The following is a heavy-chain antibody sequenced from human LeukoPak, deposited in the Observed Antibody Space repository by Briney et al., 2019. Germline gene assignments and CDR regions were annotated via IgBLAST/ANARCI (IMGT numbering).Heavy chain of an antibody. CDR1: GGSFSGYY. CDR2: VSSSGSYT. Sequence: ETLSLTCAVYGGSFSGYYWSWVRQAPGKGLEWVSTVSSSGSYTFYADSVTGRFTISRDNSKNTLYLELNSLRAEDTAVYYCARDYYGSGPGAFDIWGQGTMVTVSS. J-gene: IGHJ3*02. CDR3: ARDYYGSGPGAFDI. V-gene: IGHV3-23*01. D-gene: IGHD3-10*01.